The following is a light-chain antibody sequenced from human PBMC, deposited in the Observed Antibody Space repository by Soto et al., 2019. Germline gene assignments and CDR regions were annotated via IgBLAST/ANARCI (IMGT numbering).Light chain of an antibody. CDR1: QSISRT. Sequence: EILMTQSPATLSVSPGEGLTLSCRASQSISRTLAWYQQRPGLAPRLLIYGASSRATGVPARFSGSGSGTEFTLTISSLQSEDFAVYYCQRYNNWPLTFGGGTKVESK. CDR2: GAS. V-gene: IGKV3-15*01. CDR3: QRYNNWPLT. J-gene: IGKJ4*01.